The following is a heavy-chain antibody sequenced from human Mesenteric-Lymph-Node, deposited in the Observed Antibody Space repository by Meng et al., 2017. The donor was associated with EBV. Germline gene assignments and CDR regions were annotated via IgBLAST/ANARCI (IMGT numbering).Heavy chain of an antibody. Sequence: QVQLVQAGTEVKKPGTSVKVSCRASGYIFTSYAIHWVRQAPGQGLEWMGRYNPYSGATNYAQKFQGRVTMTRDTSINTAYMELSRLRSDDTAVYFCARGHFYGSGSQRYYFDYWGQGTLVTVSS. CDR3: ARGHFYGSGSQRYYFDY. CDR2: YNPYSGAT. V-gene: IGHV1-2*06. D-gene: IGHD3-10*01. J-gene: IGHJ4*02. CDR1: GYIFTSYA.